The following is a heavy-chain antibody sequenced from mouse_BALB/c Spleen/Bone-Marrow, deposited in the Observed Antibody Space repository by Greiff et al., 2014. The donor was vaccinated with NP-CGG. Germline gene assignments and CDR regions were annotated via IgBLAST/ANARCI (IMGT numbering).Heavy chain of an antibody. CDR3: ASYYYGSSRFAY. V-gene: IGHV14-3*02. J-gene: IGHJ3*01. D-gene: IGHD1-1*01. CDR2: IDPANGNT. CDR1: GFNIKDTY. Sequence: EVQLQQSGAELVKPGASVKLSCTASGFNIKDTYMHWVKQRPEQGLEWIGRIDPANGNTKYDSKFQGKATITADTSSNTAYLQLSSLTSEDTAVYYCASYYYGSSRFAYWGQGTLVTVSA.